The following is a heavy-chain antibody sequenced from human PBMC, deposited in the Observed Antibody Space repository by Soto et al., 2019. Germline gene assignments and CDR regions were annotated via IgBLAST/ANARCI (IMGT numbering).Heavy chain of an antibody. Sequence: EVQLVESGGGLVKPGGSLRLSCAASGFTFSIYTMNWVRQAPGKGLEWVSSISSSSAYIYYADSVKGRFTISRDNAKNLLYLQMNSLRAEDTAVYYCAREGSTGWGGDYWGQGALVTVSS. CDR2: ISSSSAYI. CDR3: AREGSTGWGGDY. CDR1: GFTFSIYT. V-gene: IGHV3-21*01. D-gene: IGHD6-19*01. J-gene: IGHJ4*02.